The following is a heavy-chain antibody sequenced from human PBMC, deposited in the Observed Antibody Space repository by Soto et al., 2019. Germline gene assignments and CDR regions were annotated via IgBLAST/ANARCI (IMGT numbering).Heavy chain of an antibody. J-gene: IGHJ3*02. D-gene: IGHD3-10*01. V-gene: IGHV3-64*01. CDR1: GFTFSSYA. CDR3: ARRLPMVRGIINDAFDI. CDR2: ISSNGDST. Sequence: EVQLVESGGNLVQPGGSLRLSCAASGFTFSSYAIHWVRQAPGKGLEYVSAISSNGDSTYYANSVKGRFTISRDNSKNTVYLQMGSLRAEDMAVYYCARRLPMVRGIINDAFDIWGQGTMVTVSS.